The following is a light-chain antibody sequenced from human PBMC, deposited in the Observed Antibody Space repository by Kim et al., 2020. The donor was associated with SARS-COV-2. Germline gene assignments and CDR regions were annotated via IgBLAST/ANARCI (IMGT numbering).Light chain of an antibody. CDR2: GAS. CDR3: QQYNGWPWT. J-gene: IGKJ1*01. Sequence: VFPGKGATPSCRASQSIISHLAWYQQKPGQAPRLIIYGASTRATGIPAMFSGSGSGTEFTPTISRLQSEDFAVYSCQQYNGWPWTFGQGTKVDIK. CDR1: QSIISH. V-gene: IGKV3-15*01.